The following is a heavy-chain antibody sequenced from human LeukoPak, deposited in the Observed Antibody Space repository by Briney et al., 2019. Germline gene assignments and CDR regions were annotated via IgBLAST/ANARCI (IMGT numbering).Heavy chain of an antibody. CDR1: GYSFTSYW. Sequence: GQTLKLSCKGSGYSFTSYWIGWVRQMPGKGLEWMGIIYPGDSDTTYSPSFQGQVTISADKSISTAYLQWSSLKASDTAMYYCARDGGDCSSTSCYISAPDYWGQGTLVTVSS. V-gene: IGHV5-51*03. CDR2: IYPGDSDT. D-gene: IGHD2-2*02. J-gene: IGHJ4*02. CDR3: ARDGGDCSSTSCYISAPDY.